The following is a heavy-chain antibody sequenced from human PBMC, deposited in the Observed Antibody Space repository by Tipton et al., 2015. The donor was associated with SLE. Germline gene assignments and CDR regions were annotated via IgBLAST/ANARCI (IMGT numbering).Heavy chain of an antibody. V-gene: IGHV3-7*01. J-gene: IGHJ4*02. Sequence: GSLRLSCAASGFTFSGYWMTWVRQAPGKGLEWVANIKQDGSEKYYVESVKGRFTISRDSAKTSLYLQMNSLRADDTGVYYCARLSGFDSLFDYWGQGTLVTVSS. CDR3: ARLSGFDSLFDY. CDR2: IKQDGSEK. D-gene: IGHD5-12*01. CDR1: GFTFSGYW.